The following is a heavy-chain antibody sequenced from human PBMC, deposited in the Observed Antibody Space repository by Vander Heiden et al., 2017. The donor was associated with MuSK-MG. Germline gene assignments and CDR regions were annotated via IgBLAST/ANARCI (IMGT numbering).Heavy chain of an antibody. CDR1: GGTFRSYA. CDR3: ATATTVGYYYYYMDV. CDR2: IIPVFGKP. J-gene: IGHJ6*03. V-gene: IGHV1-69*12. Sequence: QLVQSGAEVNKPGCSEKGSCKASGGTFRSYAFSCVRQVPGQGLEWMGGIIPVFGKPNYAQKFQDRVTIPADEPTSTVYMELSSLRSEDTAVYYCATATTVGYYYYYMDVWGNGTTVIVSS. D-gene: IGHD4-17*01.